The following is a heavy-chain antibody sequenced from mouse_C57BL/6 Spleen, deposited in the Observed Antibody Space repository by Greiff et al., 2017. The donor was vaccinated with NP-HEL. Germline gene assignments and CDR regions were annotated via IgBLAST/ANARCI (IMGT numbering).Heavy chain of an antibody. CDR3: ASGGNSNYAMDY. D-gene: IGHD2-5*01. CDR1: GFTFSSYA. J-gene: IGHJ4*01. Sequence: DVMLVESGGGLVKPGGSLKLSCAASGFTFSSYAMSWVRQTPEKRLEWVATISDGGSYTYYPDNVKGRFTISRDNAKNNLYLQMSHLKSEDTAMYYCASGGNSNYAMDYWGQGTSVTVSS. V-gene: IGHV5-4*03. CDR2: ISDGGSYT.